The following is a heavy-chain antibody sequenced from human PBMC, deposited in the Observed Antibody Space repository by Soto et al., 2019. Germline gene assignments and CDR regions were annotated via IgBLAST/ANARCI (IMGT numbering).Heavy chain of an antibody. Sequence: ASVKVSCKASGYTFTSYDISWVRQAPGRGLEWMGWISAYNGNTNYAQKLQGRVTMTTDTSTSTAYMELRTLRSDDTAVYYCARDRRGYSYGYVLFDYWGQGTLVTVSS. J-gene: IGHJ4*02. V-gene: IGHV1-18*01. CDR3: ARDRRGYSYGYVLFDY. D-gene: IGHD5-18*01. CDR2: ISAYNGNT. CDR1: GYTFTSYD.